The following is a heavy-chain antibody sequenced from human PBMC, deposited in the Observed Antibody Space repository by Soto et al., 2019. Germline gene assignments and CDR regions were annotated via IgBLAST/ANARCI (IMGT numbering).Heavy chain of an antibody. V-gene: IGHV4-31*03. CDR2: IYYSGST. CDR1: GGSISSGGYY. Sequence: SETLSLTCTVSGGSISSGGYYWSWIRQHPGKGLEWIGYIYYSGSTYYNPSLKSRVTISVDTSKNQFSLKLSSVTAADTAVYYCARAVDFWSGYYTPPYYYYGMDVWGQGTTVTVSS. CDR3: ARAVDFWSGYYTPPYYYYGMDV. D-gene: IGHD3-3*01. J-gene: IGHJ6*02.